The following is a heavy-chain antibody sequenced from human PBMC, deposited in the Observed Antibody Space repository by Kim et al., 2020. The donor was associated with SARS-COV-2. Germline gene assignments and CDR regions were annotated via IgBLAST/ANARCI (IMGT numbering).Heavy chain of an antibody. CDR3: ARVLDYDILTGYSNRHQGYYYYYGMDV. Sequence: SVKVSCKASGGTFSSYAISWVRQAPGQGLEWMGGIIPIFGTANYAQKFQGRVTITADESTSTAYMELSSLRSEDTAVYYCARVLDYDILTGYSNRHQGYYYYYGMDVWGQGTTVTVSS. CDR2: IIPIFGTA. D-gene: IGHD3-9*01. V-gene: IGHV1-69*13. CDR1: GGTFSSYA. J-gene: IGHJ6*02.